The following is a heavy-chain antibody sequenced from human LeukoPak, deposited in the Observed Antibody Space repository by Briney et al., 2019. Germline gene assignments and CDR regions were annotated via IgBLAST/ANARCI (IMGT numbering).Heavy chain of an antibody. V-gene: IGHV3-7*01. CDR3: ARESTAGYNSSWYGFRN. J-gene: IGHJ1*01. D-gene: IGHD6-13*01. CDR1: GFTFSGYW. Sequence: GGSLRLSCAASGFTFSGYWMSWVRQAPGMGLEWVANINQDGSEKYYVDSVKGRFTISRDNAKNSLFLQMGSLRVEDTAVYYCARESTAGYNSSWYGFRNWGQGTLVSASS. CDR2: INQDGSEK.